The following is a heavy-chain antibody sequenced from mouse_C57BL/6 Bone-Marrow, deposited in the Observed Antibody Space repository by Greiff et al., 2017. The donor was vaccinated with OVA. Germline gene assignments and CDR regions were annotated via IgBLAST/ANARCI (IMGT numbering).Heavy chain of an antibody. D-gene: IGHD2-2*01. Sequence: EVKLMESGGGLVKPGGSLKLSCAASGFTFSDYGMHWVRQAPEKGLEWVAYISSGSSTIYYADTVKGRFTISRDNAKNTLFLQMTSLRSEDTAMYYCARQGLRRDYAMDYWGQGTSVTVSS. V-gene: IGHV5-17*01. CDR2: ISSGSSTI. CDR3: ARQGLRRDYAMDY. CDR1: GFTFSDYG. J-gene: IGHJ4*01.